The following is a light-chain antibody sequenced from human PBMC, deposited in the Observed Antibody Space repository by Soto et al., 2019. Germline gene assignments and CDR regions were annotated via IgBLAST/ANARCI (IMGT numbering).Light chain of an antibody. V-gene: IGKV3-20*01. J-gene: IGKJ1*01. CDR2: DTS. CDR3: QQYISSPLT. CDR1: QSVTSNY. Sequence: EIVLTQSPGTLSLSPGERATLSCRASQSVTSNYLAWYQQKPGRAPGLLIYDTSTRASGVPDRFSGSGSGTEFTLTISRLEPEDFAVYYCQQYISSPLTFGQGTKVDIK.